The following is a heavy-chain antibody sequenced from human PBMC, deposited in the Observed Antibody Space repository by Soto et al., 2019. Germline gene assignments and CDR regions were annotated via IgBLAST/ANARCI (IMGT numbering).Heavy chain of an antibody. CDR3: AKDSLRLWGSGWYKWEWDY. CDR2: IWSDGTNK. J-gene: IGHJ4*02. Sequence: HPVGSLRLSCAASGFTFSTYGMHWVRQAPGKGLEWVAVIWSDGTNKYYADSVKGRFTISRDNSKNTLYLQMNSLRAEDTAVYYCAKDSLRLWGSGWYKWEWDYWGQGTLVTVSS. V-gene: IGHV3-33*06. CDR1: GFTFSTYG. D-gene: IGHD6-19*01.